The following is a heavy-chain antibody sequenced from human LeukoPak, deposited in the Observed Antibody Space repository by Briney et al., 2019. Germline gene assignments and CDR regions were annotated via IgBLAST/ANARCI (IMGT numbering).Heavy chain of an antibody. Sequence: ASVKVSCKASGYTFSNYGISWVRQAPGQGLEWMGRIIPIFGIANYAQKFQGRVTITADKSTSTAYMELSSLRSEDTAVYYCALINSGYDYLAYSSSQNWFDPWGQGTLVTVSS. CDR1: GYTFSNYG. J-gene: IGHJ5*02. CDR3: ALINSGYDYLAYSSSQNWFDP. V-gene: IGHV1-69*04. D-gene: IGHD5-12*01. CDR2: IIPIFGIA.